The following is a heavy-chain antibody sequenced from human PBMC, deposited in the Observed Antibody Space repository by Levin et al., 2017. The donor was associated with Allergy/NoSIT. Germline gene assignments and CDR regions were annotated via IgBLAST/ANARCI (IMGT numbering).Heavy chain of an antibody. CDR1: GYTFTGYY. Sequence: VASVKVSCKASGYTFTGYYMHWVRQAPGQGLEWMGWINPNSGGTNYAQKFQGRVTMTRDTSISTAYMELSRLRSDDTAVYYCARGGRITIFGVVISSFDYWGQGTLVTVSS. V-gene: IGHV1-2*02. CDR2: INPNSGGT. J-gene: IGHJ4*02. D-gene: IGHD3-3*01. CDR3: ARGGRITIFGVVISSFDY.